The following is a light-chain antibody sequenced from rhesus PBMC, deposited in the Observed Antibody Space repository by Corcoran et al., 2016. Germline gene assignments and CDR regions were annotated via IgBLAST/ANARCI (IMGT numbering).Light chain of an antibody. CDR2: LAS. CDR1: QSLLHSDGFTY. J-gene: IGKJ3*01. CDR3: MQATQFPFT. Sequence: DFVMTQTPLSLPVTPGEPASISCRSSQSLLHSDGFTYLDWYLQKPGQSPQLLSYLASRRASGVPVRFSGSGSGTDFTLKISRVEAEDVGLYYCMQATQFPFTFGPGTKLHIK. V-gene: IGKV2-78*01.